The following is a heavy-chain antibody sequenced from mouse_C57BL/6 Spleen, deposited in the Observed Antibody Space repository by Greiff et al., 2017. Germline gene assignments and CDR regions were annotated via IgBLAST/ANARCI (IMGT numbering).Heavy chain of an antibody. CDR1: GYTFTEYT. CDR2: FYPGSGSI. J-gene: IGHJ2*01. D-gene: IGHD1-1*01. Sequence: VQLQESGAELVKPGASVKLSCKASGYTFTEYTIHWVKQRSGQGLEWIGWFYPGSGSIKYNEKFKDKATLTADKSSSTVSMELSRLTSEDSAVYFCARHEEVYYYGSSRGYFDYWGQGTTLTVSS. CDR3: ARHEEVYYYGSSRGYFDY. V-gene: IGHV1-62-2*01.